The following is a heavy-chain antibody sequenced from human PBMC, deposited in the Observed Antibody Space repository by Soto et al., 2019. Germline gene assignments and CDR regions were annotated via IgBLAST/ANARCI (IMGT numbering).Heavy chain of an antibody. J-gene: IGHJ5*02. CDR2: INHSGST. CDR1: GGSFSGYY. D-gene: IGHD3-10*01. CDR3: ARGTLWFGRNWFDP. V-gene: IGHV4-34*01. Sequence: QVQLQQWGAGLLKPSETLSLTCAVYGGSFSGYYWSWIRQPPGKGLEWIGEINHSGSTNYNPSLKRRVTISVDTSKTQFSLKLSSVTAADTAVYYCARGTLWFGRNWFDPWGQGTLVTVSS.